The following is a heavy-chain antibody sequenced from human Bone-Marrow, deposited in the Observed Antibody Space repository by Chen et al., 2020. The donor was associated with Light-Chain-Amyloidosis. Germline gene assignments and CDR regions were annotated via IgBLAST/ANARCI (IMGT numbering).Heavy chain of an antibody. CDR1: GFSFSNYE. V-gene: IGHV3-48*03. J-gene: IGHJ3*02. Sequence: EVQLVESGGGLVQPGGSLRLSCVASGFSFSNYEMNWVRQAPWQGLEWVSYISTTGTTIYYADFARGRFTISRDNAKNSLYLQMNSLRAEDTAVYYCARDRWVARHFPGAVDIWAKGQWSPSLQ. D-gene: IGHD2-15*01. CDR3: ARDRWVARHFPGAVDI. CDR2: ISTTGTTI.